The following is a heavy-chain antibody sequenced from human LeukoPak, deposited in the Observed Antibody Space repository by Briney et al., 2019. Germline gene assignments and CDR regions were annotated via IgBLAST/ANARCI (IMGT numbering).Heavy chain of an antibody. CDR1: GFSFSTYA. D-gene: IGHD3-3*01. CDR2: IRSNGDST. J-gene: IGHJ3*02. CDR3: AKDLSSIFDALNI. V-gene: IGHV3-64*04. Sequence: SGGSLRLSCSASGFSFSTYAMHWVRQAPGKGLEYVSAIRSNGDSTFYADSLKGRFTISRDNKKNFLYLQMNNLGTEDTALFYCAKDLSSIFDALNIWGQGTLVTVSS.